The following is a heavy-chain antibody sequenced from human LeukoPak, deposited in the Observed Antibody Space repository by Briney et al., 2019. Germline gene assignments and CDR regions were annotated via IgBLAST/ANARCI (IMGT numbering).Heavy chain of an antibody. V-gene: IGHV3-9*01. CDR1: GFTFDDYA. J-gene: IGHJ4*02. CDR2: ISWNSGSI. Sequence: PGRSLRLSCAASGFTFDDYAMHWVRHAPGKGLEWVSGISWNSGSIGYADSVKGRFTISRDNAKNSLYLQMNSLRAEDTALYYCAKDTTYDYGFDYWGQGTLVTVSS. D-gene: IGHD4-17*01. CDR3: AKDTTYDYGFDY.